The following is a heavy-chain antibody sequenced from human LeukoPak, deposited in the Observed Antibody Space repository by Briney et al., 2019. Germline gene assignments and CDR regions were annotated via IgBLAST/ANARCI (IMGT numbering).Heavy chain of an antibody. CDR1: GFTFSSYS. D-gene: IGHD4-17*01. J-gene: IGHJ5*02. CDR2: ISSSSSYI. CDR3: ARDDYGDYVSGWFDP. Sequence: PGGSLRLSCAASGFTFSSYSMNWVRQAPGKGREWVSSISSSSSYIYYADSVKGRFTISRDNAKNSLYLQMNSLRAEDTAVYYCARDDYGDYVSGWFDPWGQGTLVTVSS. V-gene: IGHV3-21*01.